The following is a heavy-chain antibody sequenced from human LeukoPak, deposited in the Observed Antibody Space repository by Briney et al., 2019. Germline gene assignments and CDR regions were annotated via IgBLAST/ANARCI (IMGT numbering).Heavy chain of an antibody. CDR3: AKNHERGRYDSFDM. V-gene: IGHV3-23*01. J-gene: IGHJ3*02. Sequence: GGSVRLSCAASGFTFSGYVMTWVRQPPGKGLQWVADISGSGGSEYYAESVKGRFSISGDNSKNTLYLQLDSLRAEDSAVYYCAKNHERGRYDSFDMWAQGSWVTVSS. D-gene: IGHD3-16*02. CDR2: ISGSGGSE. CDR1: GFTFSGYV.